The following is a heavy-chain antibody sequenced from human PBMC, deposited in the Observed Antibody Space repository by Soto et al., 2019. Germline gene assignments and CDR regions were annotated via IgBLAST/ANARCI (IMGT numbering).Heavy chain of an antibody. V-gene: IGHV4-34*01. D-gene: IGHD3-3*01. CDR1: GGSFSGYY. J-gene: IGHJ5*02. Sequence: SETLSLTCAVYGGSFSGYYWSWIRQPPGKGLEWIGEINHSGSTNYNPSLKSRVTISVDTSKNQFSLKLSSVAAADTAVYYCARRGRITIFGVVIIRHWFDPWGQGTLVTVSS. CDR2: INHSGST. CDR3: ARRGRITIFGVVIIRHWFDP.